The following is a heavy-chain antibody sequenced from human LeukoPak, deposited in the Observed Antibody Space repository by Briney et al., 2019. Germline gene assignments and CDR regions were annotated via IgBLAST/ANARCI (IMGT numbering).Heavy chain of an antibody. CDR3: ARGGATDDY. Sequence: PSQTLSLTCTVSGGSISSGDYYWSWIRQPPGKGLEWIGYIYYSGSTYYNPSLKNRVTISVDTSKNQFSLKLSSVTAADAAVYYWARGGATDDYWGQGTLVTVSS. D-gene: IGHD1-26*01. CDR2: IYYSGST. CDR1: GGSISSGDYY. J-gene: IGHJ4*02. V-gene: IGHV4-30-4*08.